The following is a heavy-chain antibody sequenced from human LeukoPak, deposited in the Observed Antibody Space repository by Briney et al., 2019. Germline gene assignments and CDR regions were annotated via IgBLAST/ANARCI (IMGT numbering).Heavy chain of an antibody. V-gene: IGHV4-39*06. Sequence: SETLSLTCTVSGGSISSSSYYWGWIRQPPGKGLEWIWSIYYSGSTNYNPSLKSRVTISVDTSKNQFALKLSSVTAADTAVYYCARDVAAGTFDYWGQGTLVTVSS. CDR1: GGSISSSSYY. CDR2: IYYSGST. D-gene: IGHD6-13*01. CDR3: ARDVAAGTFDY. J-gene: IGHJ4*02.